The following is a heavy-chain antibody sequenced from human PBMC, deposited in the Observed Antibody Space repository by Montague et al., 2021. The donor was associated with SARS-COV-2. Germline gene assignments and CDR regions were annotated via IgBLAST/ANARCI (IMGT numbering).Heavy chain of an antibody. Sequence: SLRLSCAASGFTFSNYGMYWLRQAPGKGLEWVAVVLSDGSNTHYLDSVKGRFTISGDNSKNILSLRMNSLLTEDTAVYYCAKDQNTGRSLGGSFDHWGQGILVTVSS. V-gene: IGHV3-30*18. CDR1: GFTFSNYG. CDR3: AKDQNTGRSLGGSFDH. CDR2: VLSDGSNT. D-gene: IGHD3-16*01. J-gene: IGHJ4*02.